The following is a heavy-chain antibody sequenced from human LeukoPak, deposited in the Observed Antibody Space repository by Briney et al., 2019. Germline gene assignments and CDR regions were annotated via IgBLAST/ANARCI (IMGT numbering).Heavy chain of an antibody. J-gene: IGHJ6*03. D-gene: IGHD3-22*01. V-gene: IGHV1-2*02. Sequence: GASVKVSCKASGYTFSDYYMHWVRQAPGQGPEWMGWINPKNGGTKYAQKFQGRVTMTRDTSISTAYMELSRLRSDDTAVYYCARSSGYFVPMDVWGKGTMVIVSS. CDR3: ARSSGYFVPMDV. CDR1: GYTFSDYY. CDR2: INPKNGGT.